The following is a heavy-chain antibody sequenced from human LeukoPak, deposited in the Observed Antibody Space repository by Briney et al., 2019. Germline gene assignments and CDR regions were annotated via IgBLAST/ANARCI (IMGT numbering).Heavy chain of an antibody. D-gene: IGHD2-2*01. Sequence: SETLSLTCAVYGGSFSGYYWSWIRQPPGKGLEWIGEINHSGSTNYNPSLKSRVTISVDTSKNQFSLKLSSVTAADTAVYYCARGEDIVVVPAAMRFDPWGQGILVTVSS. CDR3: ARGEDIVVVPAAMRFDP. CDR1: GGSFSGYY. V-gene: IGHV4-34*01. J-gene: IGHJ5*02. CDR2: INHSGST.